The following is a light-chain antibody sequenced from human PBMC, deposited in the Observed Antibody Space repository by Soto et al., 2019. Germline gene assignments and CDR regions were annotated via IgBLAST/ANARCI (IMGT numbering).Light chain of an antibody. CDR3: SSFTNRVSWV. CDR1: STDVGGYNF. J-gene: IGLJ3*02. CDR2: GVS. V-gene: IGLV2-14*01. Sequence: QSALTQPASVSGSPGQSITISCTGTSTDVGGYNFVSWYQQYPGTAPKVLIYGVSNRPSGVSYRFSGSKSGNTASLTISGLHSEDEADYYCSSFTNRVSWVFGGGTKLTVL.